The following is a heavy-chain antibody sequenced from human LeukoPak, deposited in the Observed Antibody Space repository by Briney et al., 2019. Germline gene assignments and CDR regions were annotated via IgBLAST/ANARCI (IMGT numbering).Heavy chain of an antibody. J-gene: IGHJ3*02. CDR2: IYHSGST. D-gene: IGHD6-6*01. V-gene: IGHV4-30-2*01. CDR3: ARDDPLQLDAFDI. CDR1: GGSISSGGYY. Sequence: PSETLSLTSTVSGGSISSGGYYWSWIRQPPGKGLEWIGYIYHSGSTYYNPSLKSRVTISVDRSKNQFSLKLSSVTAADTAVYYCARDDPLQLDAFDIWGQGTMVTVSS.